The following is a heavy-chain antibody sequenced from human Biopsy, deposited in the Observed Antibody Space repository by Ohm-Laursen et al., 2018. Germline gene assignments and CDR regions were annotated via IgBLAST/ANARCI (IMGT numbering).Heavy chain of an antibody. V-gene: IGHV1-2*02. J-gene: IGHJ4*02. D-gene: IGHD3-3*01. CDR2: IYPNSGDT. CDR1: GDAFLGYY. CDR3: ARDLLEWSLPS. Sequence: EASVKVSCKASGDAFLGYYLHWVRQAPGHGLEWMGSIYPNSGDTDFAQKFQGRVSMTRDTSVSTAYLELSSLRSDDTAIYYCARDLLEWSLPSWGQGTLVTVSS.